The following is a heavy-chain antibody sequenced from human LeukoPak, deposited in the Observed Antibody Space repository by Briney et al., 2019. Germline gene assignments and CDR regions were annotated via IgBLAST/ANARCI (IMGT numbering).Heavy chain of an antibody. D-gene: IGHD3-10*01. CDR3: ARAGSGSSYDC. J-gene: IGHJ4*02. Sequence: GGSLRLSCAASGFTFSSYWMHWVRQAPGKGLVWVSLINSDGSNTLYADSVKGRFTISRDTAKNTLYLEMNRLRADDTAVYYCARAGSGSSYDCWGQGTLVTVSS. V-gene: IGHV3-74*01. CDR1: GFTFSSYW. CDR2: INSDGSNT.